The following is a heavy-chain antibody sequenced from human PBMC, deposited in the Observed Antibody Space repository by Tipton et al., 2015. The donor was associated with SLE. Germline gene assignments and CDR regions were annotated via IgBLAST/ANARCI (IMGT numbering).Heavy chain of an antibody. CDR2: ISPNTGDT. CDR1: GYTFIGYY. V-gene: IGHV1-2*02. D-gene: IGHD4-17*01. Sequence: QLVQSGAEVKSPGASVNVSCKASGYTFIGYYIHWVRQAPGQGLEWMGWISPNTGDTEYAQKFQGRVTMTRDTSLSTAYMEVTRLRSDDTAVYYCARKYNDDGDYVAYFDYWGQGTLVTVSS. CDR3: ARKYNDDGDYVAYFDY. J-gene: IGHJ4*02.